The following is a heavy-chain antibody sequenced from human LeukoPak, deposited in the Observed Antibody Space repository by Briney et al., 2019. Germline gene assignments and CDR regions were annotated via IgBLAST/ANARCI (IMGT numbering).Heavy chain of an antibody. V-gene: IGHV3-11*01. Sequence: GGSLRLSCTVSDFNFSASYMSWIRPFPGGGLEWLSYIIPRAYSTYYADSARGRFTISRDNSHNSLLLKMTTVRVDATAIYYCARGKRTFDFWGEGTRVTVS. CDR1: DFNFSASY. CDR2: IIPRAYST. J-gene: IGHJ5*01. CDR3: ARGKRTFDF. D-gene: IGHD6-25*01.